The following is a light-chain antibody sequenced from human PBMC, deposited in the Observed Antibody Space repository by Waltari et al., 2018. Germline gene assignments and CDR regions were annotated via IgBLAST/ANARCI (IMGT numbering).Light chain of an antibody. Sequence: DIQMTQSPSSLSASVGDRVTITCRASQSISSYLNWYQQKPGKAPKLLIYAAFSLQSGVPSRVSGSGSGTDFTLTISSLQTEDFATYYCQQSYSTLRRTFGQGTKVEIK. J-gene: IGKJ1*01. V-gene: IGKV1-39*01. CDR3: QQSYSTLRRT. CDR2: AAF. CDR1: QSISSY.